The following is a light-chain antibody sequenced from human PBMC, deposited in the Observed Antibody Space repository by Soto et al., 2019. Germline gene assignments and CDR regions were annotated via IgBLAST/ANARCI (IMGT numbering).Light chain of an antibody. CDR1: QSVSIN. CDR2: GAS. CDR3: HQYNKWPLT. Sequence: EIVMTQSPATLSVSPGERATLSCRASQSVSINLAWYQQNTGQAPRLLIYGASTRATGIPARFSGSGSGTDFTLTIISLQSEDCAVYYCHQYNKWPLTFGGGTNVEIK. V-gene: IGKV3D-15*01. J-gene: IGKJ4*01.